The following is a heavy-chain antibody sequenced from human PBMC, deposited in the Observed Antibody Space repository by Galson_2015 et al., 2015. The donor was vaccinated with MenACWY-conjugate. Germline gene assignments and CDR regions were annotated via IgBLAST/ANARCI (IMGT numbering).Heavy chain of an antibody. V-gene: IGHV3-23*01. Sequence: SLRLSCAASGFTFSSYAMSWVRQAPGKGLEWVSAISGSGGSTYYADSVKGRFTISRDNSKNTLYLQTNSLRAEDTAVYYCAKDGRWSEKQDIVVVVAATQKFDYWGQGTLVTVSS. J-gene: IGHJ4*02. CDR3: AKDGRWSEKQDIVVVVAATQKFDY. D-gene: IGHD2-15*01. CDR1: GFTFSSYA. CDR2: ISGSGGST.